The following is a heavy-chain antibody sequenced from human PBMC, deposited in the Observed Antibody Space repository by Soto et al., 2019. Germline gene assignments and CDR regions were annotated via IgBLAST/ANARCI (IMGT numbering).Heavy chain of an antibody. CDR3: ARAEPTAICGLAY. V-gene: IGHV3-33*01. CDR1: GLTFNNFG. D-gene: IGHD2-2*02. Sequence: GGSLRLSCAASGLTFNNFGMHWVRQAPGKGLEWVAIIWYDGSNKFYADSVKGRFTISRDNSKNTLYLQMNSLRAEDTATYYCARAEPTAICGLAYWGQGTLVTVSS. CDR2: IWYDGSNK. J-gene: IGHJ4*02.